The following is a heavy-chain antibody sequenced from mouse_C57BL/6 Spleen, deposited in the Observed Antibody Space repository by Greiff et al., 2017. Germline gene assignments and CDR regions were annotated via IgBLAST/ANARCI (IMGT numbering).Heavy chain of an antibody. D-gene: IGHD2-5*01. V-gene: IGHV1-52*01. Sequence: QVQLQQPGAELVRPGSSVKLSCKASGYTFTSYWMHWVKQRPIQGLEWIGNIDPSDSETPYNQKFKDKATLTVDKSSSTAYMQLSSLTSEDSAVYYCARDYSSYFDYWGQGTTLTVSS. CDR3: ARDYSSYFDY. CDR1: GYTFTSYW. CDR2: IDPSDSET. J-gene: IGHJ2*01.